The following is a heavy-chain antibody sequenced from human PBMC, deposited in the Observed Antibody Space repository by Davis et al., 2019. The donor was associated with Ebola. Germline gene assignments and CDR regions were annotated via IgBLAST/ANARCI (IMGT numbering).Heavy chain of an antibody. CDR1: SGSISSYY. V-gene: IGHV4-59*12. D-gene: IGHD3-10*01. CDR3: ARGRTLLWFGLNWFDP. J-gene: IGHJ5*02. Sequence: PSQTLSLTCPVSSGSISSYYWSWIRQPPGKGLEWIGYIYYSGSTNYNPSLKSRVTISVDTSKNQFSLKLSSVTAADTAVYYCARGRTLLWFGLNWFDPWGQGTLVTVSS. CDR2: IYYSGST.